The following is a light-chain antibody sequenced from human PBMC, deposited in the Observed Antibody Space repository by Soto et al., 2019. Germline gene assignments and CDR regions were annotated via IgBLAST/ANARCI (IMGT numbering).Light chain of an antibody. J-gene: IGLJ3*02. CDR3: SSYTSSSTLWV. CDR1: SSDVGGYNY. Sequence: QSALTQPASVSGSPGQSITISCTGTSSDVGGYNYVSGYQQHPGKAPKLMIYEVSTRPSGVSNRFSGSKSGNTTSLTISGLQAEDEADYYCSSYTSSSTLWVFGGGTKVTVL. CDR2: EVS. V-gene: IGLV2-14*01.